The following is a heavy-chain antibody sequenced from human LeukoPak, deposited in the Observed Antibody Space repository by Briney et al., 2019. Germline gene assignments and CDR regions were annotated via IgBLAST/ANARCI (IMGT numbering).Heavy chain of an antibody. V-gene: IGHV4-34*01. CDR3: ARGGNLRGVIDSSGYYDY. Sequence: SETLSLTCAVYGGSFSGYYWSWIRQPPGKVLEWIGEINQSGSTNYNPSLKSRVTISVDTSKNQFSLKLSSVTAADTAVYYCARGGNLRGVIDSSGYYDYWGQGTLVTVSS. CDR1: GGSFSGYY. D-gene: IGHD3-22*01. J-gene: IGHJ4*02. CDR2: INQSGST.